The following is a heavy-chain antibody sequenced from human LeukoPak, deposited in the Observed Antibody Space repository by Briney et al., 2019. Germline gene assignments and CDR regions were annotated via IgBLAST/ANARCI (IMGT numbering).Heavy chain of an antibody. CDR1: GFTFSSYG. Sequence: GGSLRLSCAASGFTFSSYGMHWVRQAPGKVLEWVAFIRYDGSNKYYADSVKGRFTISRDNSKNTLYLQMNSLRAEDTAVYYCAPLAYCSSTSCNHWGQGTLVTVSS. CDR3: APLAYCSSTSCNH. CDR2: IRYDGSNK. J-gene: IGHJ4*02. V-gene: IGHV3-30*02. D-gene: IGHD2-2*01.